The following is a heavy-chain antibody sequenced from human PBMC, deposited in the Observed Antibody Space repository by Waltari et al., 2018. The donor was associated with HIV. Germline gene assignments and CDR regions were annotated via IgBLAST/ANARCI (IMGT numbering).Heavy chain of an antibody. V-gene: IGHV3-43*01. CDR2: IKQYGGNT. D-gene: IGHD3-22*01. J-gene: IGHJ4*02. CDR1: GFTLADYA. CDR3: VKSHYDSVGYPLDY. Sequence: EVRLVESGGAEVQPGGSLRLSCAVSGFTLADYAMHWVRQSAGRGLEWVALIKQYGGNTYYADFVKGRFTISRDRSTNSLYLQMNALTTDDTALYYCVKSHYDSVGYPLDYWGRGTPVTVSS.